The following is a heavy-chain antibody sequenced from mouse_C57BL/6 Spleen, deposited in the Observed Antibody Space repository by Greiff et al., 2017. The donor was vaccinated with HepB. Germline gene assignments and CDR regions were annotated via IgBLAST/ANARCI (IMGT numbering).Heavy chain of an antibody. CDR3: ARDTAQALYFDY. CDR1: GFTFSSYA. V-gene: IGHV5-4*01. J-gene: IGHJ2*01. Sequence: EVKLVESGGGLVKPGGSLKLSCAASGFTFSSYAMSWVRQTPEKRLEWVATISDGGSYTYYPDNVKGRFTISRDNAKNNLYLQMSHLKSEDTAMYDCARDTAQALYFDYWGQGTTLTVSS. CDR2: ISDGGSYT. D-gene: IGHD3-2*02.